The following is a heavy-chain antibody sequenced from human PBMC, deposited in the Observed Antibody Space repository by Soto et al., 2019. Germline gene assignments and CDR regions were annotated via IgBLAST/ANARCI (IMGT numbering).Heavy chain of an antibody. CDR3: ARRYGRALDY. J-gene: IGHJ4*02. V-gene: IGHV4-59*08. Sequence: QVQLQESGPGLVKPSETLSLTCTVSGGSISSYYWSWIRQPPRKGLEWMGYIYYSGTSNYNPSLKSRGAISVDTSKNQFSLKLSSVTAADTAVYYCARRYGRALDYWGQGTLVTVSS. CDR2: IYYSGTS. D-gene: IGHD1-1*01. CDR1: GGSISSYY.